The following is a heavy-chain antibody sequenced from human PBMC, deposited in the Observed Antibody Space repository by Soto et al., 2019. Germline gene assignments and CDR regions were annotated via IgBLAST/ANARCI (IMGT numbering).Heavy chain of an antibody. J-gene: IGHJ4*02. D-gene: IGHD6-19*01. V-gene: IGHV3-23*01. CDR1: GFTFSSYA. CDR3: AKGRDSSGWSSQYYFDY. Sequence: GGSLRLSCAASGFTFSSYAMSWVRQAPGKGLEWVSAISGSGGSTYYADSVKGRFTISRDNSKNTLYLQMNSLRAEDTAVYYCAKGRDSSGWSSQYYFDYWGQGTLVTVSS. CDR2: ISGSGGST.